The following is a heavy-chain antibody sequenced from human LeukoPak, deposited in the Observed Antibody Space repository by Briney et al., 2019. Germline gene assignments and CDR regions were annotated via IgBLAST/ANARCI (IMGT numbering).Heavy chain of an antibody. CDR3: ARHGAANDY. CDR1: GYSFTNYW. V-gene: IGHV5-51*01. CDR2: IYPSDSDT. D-gene: IGHD6-13*01. Sequence: GESLKISCKGSGYSFTNYWIGWVRRMPGKGLEWMGIIYPSDSDTRYSPSFQGQVTISADKSINTAYLQWSSLEASDTAMYYCARHGAANDYWGQGTLVTVSS. J-gene: IGHJ4*02.